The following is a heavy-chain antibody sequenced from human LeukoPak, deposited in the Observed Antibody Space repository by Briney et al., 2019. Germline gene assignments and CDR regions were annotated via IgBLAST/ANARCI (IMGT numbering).Heavy chain of an antibody. CDR1: GGSISSSSYY. CDR2: IYYSGST. D-gene: IGHD3-9*01. V-gene: IGHV4-39*01. Sequence: SETLSLTCTVSGGSISSSSYYWGWIRQPPGKGLEWIGSIYYSGSTYYNPSLKSRVTISVDTSKNQFSLKLSSVTAADTAVYYCATALPLRYFDWLSSFDYWGQGTLVTVSS. CDR3: ATALPLRYFDWLSSFDY. J-gene: IGHJ4*02.